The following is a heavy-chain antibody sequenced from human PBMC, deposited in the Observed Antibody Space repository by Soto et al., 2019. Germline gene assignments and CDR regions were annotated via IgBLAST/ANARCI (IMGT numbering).Heavy chain of an antibody. CDR3: ARSYYYGSGSPTSGY. V-gene: IGHV3-11*06. J-gene: IGHJ4*02. CDR1: GFTFSDYY. D-gene: IGHD3-10*01. CDR2: ISSSSSYT. Sequence: GGSLRLSCAASGFTFSDYYMSWIRQAPGKGLDWVSYISSSSSYTNYADSVKGRFTISRDNAKNSLYLQMNSLRAEDTAVYYCARSYYYGSGSPTSGYWGQGTLVTVSS.